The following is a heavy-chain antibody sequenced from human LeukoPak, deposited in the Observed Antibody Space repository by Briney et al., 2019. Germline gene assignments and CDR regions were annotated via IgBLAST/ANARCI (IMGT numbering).Heavy chain of an antibody. D-gene: IGHD3-22*01. J-gene: IGHJ4*02. CDR2: ISGSGGST. V-gene: IGHV3-23*01. CDR1: GFTFSSYA. CDR3: AKDGTPYYYDSSGYYDY. Sequence: PGGSLRLSCAASGFTFSSYAMSWVRQAPGKGLEWVSAISGSGGSTYYADSVKGRFTISRDNSKNTLYLQMNSLRAEDTAVNYCAKDGTPYYYDSSGYYDYWGQGTLVTVSS.